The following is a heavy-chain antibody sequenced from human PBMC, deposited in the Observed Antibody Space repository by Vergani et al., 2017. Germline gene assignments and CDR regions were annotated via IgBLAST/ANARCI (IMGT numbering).Heavy chain of an antibody. CDR2: IIPIFGIA. CDR1: VGTFSSYA. Sequence: QVQMVQSGAEVKKPGSSVKVSCKASVGTFSSYAISWVRQAPGQGLEWMGGIIPIFGIANYAQKFQGRVPITADESTSTAYMELSSLRSEDTAVYYCASNTYNYYDSSGYYLNSFDIWGQGTMVTVSS. J-gene: IGHJ3*02. CDR3: ASNTYNYYDSSGYYLNSFDI. D-gene: IGHD3-22*01. V-gene: IGHV1-69*01.